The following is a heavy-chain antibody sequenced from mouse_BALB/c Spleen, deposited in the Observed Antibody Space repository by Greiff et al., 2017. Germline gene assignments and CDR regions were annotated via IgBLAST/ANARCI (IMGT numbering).Heavy chain of an antibody. CDR2: ISNLAYSI. Sequence: EVMLVESGGGLVQPGGSRKLSCAASGFTFSDYGMAWVRQAPGKGPEWVAFISNLAYSIYYADTVTGRFTISRENAKNTLYLEMSSLRSEDTAMYYCARDGYGNYPAWFAYWGQGTLVTVSA. D-gene: IGHD2-1*01. CDR3: ARDGYGNYPAWFAY. CDR1: GFTFSDYG. V-gene: IGHV5-15*02. J-gene: IGHJ3*01.